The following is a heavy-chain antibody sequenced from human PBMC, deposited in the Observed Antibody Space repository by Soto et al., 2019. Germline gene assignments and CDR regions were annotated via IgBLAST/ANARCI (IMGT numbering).Heavy chain of an antibody. CDR3: ATPRDYYYYYYGMDV. CDR1: GFTFSSYA. CDR2: ISGSGGST. J-gene: IGHJ6*02. Sequence: HPGGSLRLSCAASGFTFSSYAMSWVRQAPGKGLEWVSAISGSGGSTYYADSVKGRFTISRDNSKNTLYLQMNSLRAEDTAVYYWATPRDYYYYYYGMDVWGQGTTVTVSS. V-gene: IGHV3-23*01.